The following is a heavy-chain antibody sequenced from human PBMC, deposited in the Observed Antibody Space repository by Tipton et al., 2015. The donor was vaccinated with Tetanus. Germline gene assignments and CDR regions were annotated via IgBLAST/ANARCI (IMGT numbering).Heavy chain of an antibody. CDR2: IFYSGNT. CDR3: ARDHRLSASYAGWFAP. V-gene: IGHV4-59*01. J-gene: IGHJ5*02. Sequence: TLSLTCTVSGDPMNDFYWSWIRQPPGKGLEWIGHIFYSGNTDYNPSLKSRVTISVDTSRKQFSLRLSSVTAADTAVYYCARDHRLSASYAGWFAPWGQGTLVTVSS. D-gene: IGHD2-8*01. CDR1: GDPMNDFY.